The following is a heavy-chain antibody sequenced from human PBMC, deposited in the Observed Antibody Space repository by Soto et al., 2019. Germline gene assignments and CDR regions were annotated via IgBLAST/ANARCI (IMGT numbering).Heavy chain of an antibody. Sequence: EVQLLESGGGLVQPGGSLRLSCAVSGFIFSNYAMSWVRQAPGGGLEWVATVSGGGGSSYYADSVKGRFTISRDNSKNTLFLQMNSLRVDDSAVYYCATDLSTWPSSSFDAWGQGTLVPVSS. CDR3: ATDLSTWPSSSFDA. CDR2: VSGGGGSS. CDR1: GFIFSNYA. J-gene: IGHJ4*02. D-gene: IGHD3-10*01. V-gene: IGHV3-23*01.